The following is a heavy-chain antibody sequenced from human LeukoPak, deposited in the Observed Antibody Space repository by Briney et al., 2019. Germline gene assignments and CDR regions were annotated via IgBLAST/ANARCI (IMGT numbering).Heavy chain of an antibody. D-gene: IGHD3-3*01. CDR3: ARVRSTPHGYMDV. V-gene: IGHV3-21*01. J-gene: IGHJ6*03. CDR1: GFTFSSHS. Sequence: KPGGSLRLSCAASGFTFSSHSMNWVRQAPGKGLEWVSSISSSSSSYIYYADSVKGRFTISRDNAKNSLYLQMNSLRAEDTAVYYCARVRSTPHGYMDVWGKGTTVPVSS. CDR2: ISSSSSSYI.